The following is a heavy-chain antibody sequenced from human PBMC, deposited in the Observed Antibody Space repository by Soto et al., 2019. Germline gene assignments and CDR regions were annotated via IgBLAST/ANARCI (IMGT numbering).Heavy chain of an antibody. CDR1: GGSFSGYY. V-gene: IGHV4-34*01. CDR2: INHSGST. D-gene: IGHD6-19*01. Sequence: PSETLSLTCAVYGGSFSGYYWSWIRRPPGKGLEWIGEINHSGSTNYNPSLKSRVTKSVDTSKNQFSLKLSSVTAADTAVYYCARVRGWYPLDYWGQGTLVTVSS. J-gene: IGHJ4*02. CDR3: ARVRGWYPLDY.